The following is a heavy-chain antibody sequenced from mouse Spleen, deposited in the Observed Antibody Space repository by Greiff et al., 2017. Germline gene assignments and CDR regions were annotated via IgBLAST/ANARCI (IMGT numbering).Heavy chain of an antibody. D-gene: IGHD2-4*01. J-gene: IGHJ3*01. V-gene: IGHV6-3*01. CDR2: IRLKSDNYAT. CDR3: TGYYYDYDVWFAY. CDR1: GFTFSNYW. Sequence: DVKLVESGGGLVQPGGSMKLSCEASGFTFSNYWMNWVRQSPEKGLEWVAQIRLKSDNYATHYAESVKGRFTISRDDSKSSVYLQMNNIRAADTGIYYCTGYYYDYDVWFAYWGQGTLVTVSA.